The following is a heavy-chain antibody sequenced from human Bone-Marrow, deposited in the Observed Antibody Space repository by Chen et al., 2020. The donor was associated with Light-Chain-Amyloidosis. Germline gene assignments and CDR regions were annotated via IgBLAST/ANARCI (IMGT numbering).Heavy chain of an antibody. CDR3: ARRRDGYNFDY. V-gene: IGHV5-51*01. CDR1: GYTFPNYW. CDR2: IYPDDCDA. D-gene: IGHD5-12*01. J-gene: IGHJ4*02. Sequence: EVQLEQSGPEVKKPGESLKISCKGSGYTFPNYWIGWVRQMPGKGLEWMGVIYPDDCDARYSPSFGGQVTISADKSITTAYLQWRSLKASDTAMYYCARRRDGYNFDYWGQGTLVTVSS.